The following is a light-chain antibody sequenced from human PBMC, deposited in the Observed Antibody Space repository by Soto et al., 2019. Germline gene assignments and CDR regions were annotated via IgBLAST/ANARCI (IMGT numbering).Light chain of an antibody. J-gene: IGKJ2*01. V-gene: IGKV3-20*01. CDR1: QSVSSSY. CDR3: QQYGSSPYT. CDR2: DAS. Sequence: ENVLTQSPGTLSLSPGERATLSCRASQSVSSSYLAWYQQKPGQAPRLLIYDASSRATGIPDRFSGSGSGTDFTLTIRGLEPEDFAVYYCQQYGSSPYTFGQGTELEI.